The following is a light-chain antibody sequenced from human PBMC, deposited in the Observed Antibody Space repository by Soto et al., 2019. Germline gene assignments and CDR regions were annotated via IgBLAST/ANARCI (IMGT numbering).Light chain of an antibody. J-gene: IGKJ1*01. CDR2: GAS. CDR3: KQYGSSGT. CDR1: QSVSSN. V-gene: IGKV3-15*01. Sequence: DIVMTQSPATLSVSAGERATLSCRASQSVSSNLAWYQQKPGQATRLLIYGASTRATGIPARFSGSGSGTDLTLTIRSLQSEDFAVYYCKQYGSSGTFGQGTKVDIK.